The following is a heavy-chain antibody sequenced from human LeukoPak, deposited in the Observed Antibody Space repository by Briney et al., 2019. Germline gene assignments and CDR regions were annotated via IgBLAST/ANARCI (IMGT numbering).Heavy chain of an antibody. CDR2: IYYSGST. V-gene: IGHV4-31*03. CDR1: GGSISSGGYY. Sequence: SQTLSLTCTVSGGSISSGGYYWSWIRQHPGKGLEWIGYIYYSGSTYYNPSLKSRVTISVDTSKNQFSLKLSSVTAADTAVYYCARGPSRGGYCSSTSCYTTSNYMDVWGKGTTVTVSS. D-gene: IGHD2-2*02. CDR3: ARGPSRGGYCSSTSCYTTSNYMDV. J-gene: IGHJ6*03.